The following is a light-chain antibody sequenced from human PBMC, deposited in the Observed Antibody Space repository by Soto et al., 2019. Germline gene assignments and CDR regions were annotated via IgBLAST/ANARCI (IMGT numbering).Light chain of an antibody. CDR3: QQRYSTPALT. J-gene: IGKJ4*01. V-gene: IGKV1-39*01. CDR2: AAS. CDR1: QSISRY. Sequence: DIQMTQSPSSLSASVGDRVTITCRASQSISRYLNWYQQKPGKAPKLLIYAASSLQSGVPSRFSGSGSGTDVTHTISSLQPEDFATYYCQQRYSTPALTFGGGTKVEIQ.